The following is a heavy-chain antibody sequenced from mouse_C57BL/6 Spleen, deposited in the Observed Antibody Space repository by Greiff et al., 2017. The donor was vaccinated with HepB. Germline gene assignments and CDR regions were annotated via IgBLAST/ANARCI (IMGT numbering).Heavy chain of an antibody. J-gene: IGHJ4*01. CDR2: ISDGGSYT. Sequence: EVQRVESGGGLVKPGGSLELSCAASGFTFSSYAMSWVRQTPEKRLEWVATISDGGSYTYYPDNVKGRFTISRDNAKNNLYLQMSHLKSEDTAMYYCARDCGTVVATNAMDYWGQGTSVTVSS. D-gene: IGHD1-1*01. V-gene: IGHV5-4*01. CDR1: GFTFSSYA. CDR3: ARDCGTVVATNAMDY.